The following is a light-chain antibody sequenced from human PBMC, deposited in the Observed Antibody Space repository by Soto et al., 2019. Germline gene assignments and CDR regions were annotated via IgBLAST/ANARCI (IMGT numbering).Light chain of an antibody. CDR2: KAS. V-gene: IGKV1-5*03. CDR3: QQYDNLPLT. Sequence: DVQMTQSPSTLSASVGDRVTITCRASQSISSWLAWYQQKPGKAPKLLIYKASTLESGVPSRFSGSGSGTDFTFTISSLQPEDIATYYCQQYDNLPLTFGGGTKVDIK. J-gene: IGKJ4*01. CDR1: QSISSW.